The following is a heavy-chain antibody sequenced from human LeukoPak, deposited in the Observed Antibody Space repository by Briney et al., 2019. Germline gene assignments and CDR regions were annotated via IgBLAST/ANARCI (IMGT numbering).Heavy chain of an antibody. CDR3: ARGQVYSSSWGDYYYGMDV. J-gene: IGHJ6*02. CDR2: MNPNSGNT. Sequence: ASVKVSCKASGYTLTSYDINWVRQATGQGLEWMGWMNPNSGNTGYAQKFQGRVTMTRNTSISTAYMELSSLRSEDTAVYYCARGQVYSSSWGDYYYGMDVWGQGTTVTVSS. V-gene: IGHV1-8*01. D-gene: IGHD6-13*01. CDR1: GYTLTSYD.